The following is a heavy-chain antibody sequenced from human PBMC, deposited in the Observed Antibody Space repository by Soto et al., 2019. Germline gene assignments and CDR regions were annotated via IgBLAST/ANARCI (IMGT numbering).Heavy chain of an antibody. CDR1: GSTSGNNG. CDR3: AKAPSSDCNSGACSLRS. CDR2: ISGGNT. V-gene: IGHV3-23*01. J-gene: IGHJ5*02. Sequence: EVQLLESGEALLQPGGSLELSCAASGSTSGNNGMGWFRKAPGKGREWVPGISGGNTFYAGSVKGRFSIARGNSKNTLYLQMNSLTAEDTAVYYCAKAPSSDCNSGACSLRSWGQGTLVTVSS. D-gene: IGHD2-21*01.